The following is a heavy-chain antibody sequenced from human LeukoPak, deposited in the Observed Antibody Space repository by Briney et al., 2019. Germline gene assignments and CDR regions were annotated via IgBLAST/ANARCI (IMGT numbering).Heavy chain of an antibody. CDR3: AKDLRGIAAAGGFYYYYGMDV. Sequence: GGSLRLSCAASGFTFNRYWMSWVRQAPGKGPEWVANIKQDGSEIYYVDSVKGRFTISRDNAKNSLYLQMNSLRAEDTAVYYCAKDLRGIAAAGGFYYYYGMDVWGQGTTVTVSS. CDR2: IKQDGSEI. J-gene: IGHJ6*02. V-gene: IGHV3-7*03. CDR1: GFTFNRYW. D-gene: IGHD6-13*01.